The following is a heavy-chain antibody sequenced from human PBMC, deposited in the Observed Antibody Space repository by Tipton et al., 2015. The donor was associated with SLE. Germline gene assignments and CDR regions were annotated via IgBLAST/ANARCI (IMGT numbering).Heavy chain of an antibody. CDR3: ARERASGVVPPVPYYYGMDV. Sequence: TLSLTCTASGDSINSGDYYWSWIRQPPGKGLEWIGYVYYSGTTYYNSSLKSRLIISVDTSKNQFSLKLSSVTAADTAVYYCARERASGVVPPVPYYYGMDVWGQGTTVTVSS. CDR2: VYYSGTT. D-gene: IGHD2-2*01. CDR1: GDSINSGDYY. V-gene: IGHV4-30-4*01. J-gene: IGHJ6*02.